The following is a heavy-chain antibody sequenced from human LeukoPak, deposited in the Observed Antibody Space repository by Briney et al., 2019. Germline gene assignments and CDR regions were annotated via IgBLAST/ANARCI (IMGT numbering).Heavy chain of an antibody. J-gene: IGHJ4*02. D-gene: IGHD6-13*01. CDR2: ISTSGSSI. CDR1: GLTLSRYE. Sequence: GGSLRLSCAASGLTLSRYEMNWVRQAPGKGLEWVSYISTSGSSIYDADSVKGRFTISRDNAKNSLFLQMNSLRAEDTAVYYCATSQGSWPDYFDYWGQGTLVTVSS. V-gene: IGHV3-48*03. CDR3: ATSQGSWPDYFDY.